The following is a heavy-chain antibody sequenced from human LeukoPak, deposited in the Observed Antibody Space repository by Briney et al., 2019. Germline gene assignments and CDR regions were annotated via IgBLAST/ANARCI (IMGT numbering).Heavy chain of an antibody. Sequence: GGSLRLSCAASGFTFSDYYMSWIRQAPGKGLEWVSYISSSGTSRYYTDSVKGRFTISRDNTKNSLYLQMNSLRAEDTAVYYCARDDFIVGAANWGQGTLVTVSS. V-gene: IGHV3-11*01. CDR3: ARDDFIVGAAN. CDR2: ISSSGTSR. D-gene: IGHD1-26*01. J-gene: IGHJ4*02. CDR1: GFTFSDYY.